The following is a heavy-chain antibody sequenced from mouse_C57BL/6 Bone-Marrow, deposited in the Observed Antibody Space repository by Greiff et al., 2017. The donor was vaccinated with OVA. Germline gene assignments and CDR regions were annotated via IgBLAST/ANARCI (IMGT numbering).Heavy chain of an antibody. V-gene: IGHV6-3*01. CDR1: GFTFSDYW. CDR2: IRLKSDNYAT. CDR3: TSGRWVPKRDYFDG. D-gene: IGHD2-3*01. J-gene: IGHJ2*01. Sequence: EVKLVESGGGLVQPGGSLKLSCVASGFTFSDYWMNWVRQSPEKGLEWVAQIRLKSDNYATHYAESVKGRFTISRDDSKSSVYLQMNNLRAEDTGIYYCTSGRWVPKRDYFDGWGQGTTLTVS.